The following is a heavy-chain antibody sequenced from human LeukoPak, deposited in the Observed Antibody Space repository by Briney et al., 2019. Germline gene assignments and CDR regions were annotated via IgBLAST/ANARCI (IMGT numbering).Heavy chain of an antibody. CDR1: GYSISGGYY. Sequence: SETLPLTCAVSGYSISGGYYWGWLRQPPGKGLEWTGSIYHSGSTYCNPSLKSRVHISVATSKNQFSLKLNSMTAADTDAYYYARMTRRLFDSWGQGTLVTVSS. V-gene: IGHV4-38-2*01. J-gene: IGHJ4*02. D-gene: IGHD6-25*01. CDR2: IYHSGST. CDR3: ARMTRRLFDS.